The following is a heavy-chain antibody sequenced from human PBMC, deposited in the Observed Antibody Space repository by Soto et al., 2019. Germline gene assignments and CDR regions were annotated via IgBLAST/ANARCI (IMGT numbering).Heavy chain of an antibody. CDR1: PETFNTYA. CDR3: AGNPCRSTSCYTTYFDS. V-gene: IGHV1-69*01. Sequence: QVQLVQSGAEVKKPGSSVRVSCKASPETFNTYAINWVRQAPGQRPEWLGGIIPLLLKTNYAQNFQGRVTITADGSTSTVYLELINLRSEDTAMYYCAGNPCRSTSCYTTYFDSWGRGTLLTVSS. J-gene: IGHJ4*02. D-gene: IGHD2-2*02. CDR2: IIPLLLKT.